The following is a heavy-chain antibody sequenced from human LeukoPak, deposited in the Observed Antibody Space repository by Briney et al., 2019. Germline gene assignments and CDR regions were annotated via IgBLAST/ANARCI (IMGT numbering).Heavy chain of an antibody. CDR2: INPKSGGT. CDR1: GYTFTGYY. D-gene: IGHD3-10*01. CDR3: ARDGANKVRGVHYFYMDV. Sequence: ASVKVSCKASGYTFTGYYIHWVRRAPGQGLAWVGRINPKSGGTDYAQRFQGRVTMTRDTSISTAYMELSRLRSDDTAVYYCARDGANKVRGVHYFYMDVWGKGTTVTVSS. V-gene: IGHV1-2*06. J-gene: IGHJ6*03.